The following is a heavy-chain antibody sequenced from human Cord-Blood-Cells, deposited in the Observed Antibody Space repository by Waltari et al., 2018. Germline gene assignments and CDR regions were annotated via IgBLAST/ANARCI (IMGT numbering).Heavy chain of an antibody. CDR2: IYYSGST. V-gene: IGHV4-59*01. CDR3: ASTGLRYFDFDAFDI. CDR1: GGSTSSYS. D-gene: IGHD3-9*01. J-gene: IGHJ3*02. Sequence: QVQLQESGPGLVKPPETLSLTCTVPGGSTSSYSWSWIRQPPGKGLEWIGYIYYSGSTNYNPSLKSRVTISVDTSKNQFSLKLSSVTAADTAVYYCASTGLRYFDFDAFDIWGQGTMVTVSS.